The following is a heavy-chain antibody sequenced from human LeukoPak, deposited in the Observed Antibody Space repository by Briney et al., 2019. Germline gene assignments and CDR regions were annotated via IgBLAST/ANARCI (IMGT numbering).Heavy chain of an antibody. CDR2: MNPNNGNT. J-gene: IGHJ5*02. V-gene: IGHV1-8*01. CDR1: GYTFTSYD. Sequence: ASVKVSCKASGYTFTSYDINWVRQASGQGLEWMGWMNPNNGNTGYAQKFQGRVTMTRDTSISTAYMELRGLRSEDTAVYYCVRDGEGVAISVNYWFDPWGQGTLVTVSS. CDR3: VRDGEGVAISVNYWFDP. D-gene: IGHD3-10*01.